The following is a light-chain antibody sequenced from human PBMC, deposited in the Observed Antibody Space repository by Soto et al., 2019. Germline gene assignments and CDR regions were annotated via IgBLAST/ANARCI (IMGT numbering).Light chain of an antibody. J-gene: IGLJ1*01. CDR1: SRDVGSYNR. V-gene: IGLV2-18*01. Sequence: QSVLTQPPSVSGSPGHSVTISCTGTSRDVGSYNRLSWYQQPPGTAPKLIMYEVNTRPSGVPDRFSGSKSGSTASLTISGLQAEEEADSYCSLYISGSTYVFGTGTKVTVL. CDR2: EVN. CDR3: SLYISGSTYV.